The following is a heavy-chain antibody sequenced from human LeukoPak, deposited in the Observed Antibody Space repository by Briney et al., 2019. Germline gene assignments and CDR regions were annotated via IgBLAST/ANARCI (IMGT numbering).Heavy chain of an antibody. D-gene: IGHD6-6*01. CDR3: ARDNRGWQGIAARPKRSDYYYMDV. Sequence: GGSLRLSCAASGFTFSSYAMSWVRQAPGEGLEWVSAISTSGGSTYYADSVKGRFTISRDNSKNTLYLQMNSLRAEDTAVYYCARDNRGWQGIAARPKRSDYYYMDVWGKGTTVTVSS. J-gene: IGHJ6*03. V-gene: IGHV3-23*01. CDR1: GFTFSSYA. CDR2: ISTSGGST.